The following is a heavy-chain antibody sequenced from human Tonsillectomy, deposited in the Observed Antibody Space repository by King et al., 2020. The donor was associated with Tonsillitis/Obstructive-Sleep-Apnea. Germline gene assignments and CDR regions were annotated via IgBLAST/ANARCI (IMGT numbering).Heavy chain of an antibody. CDR2: MHPKNGNT. D-gene: IGHD2-15*01. CDR3: ARVAGGGYYFDY. CDR1: GYTFTSYD. J-gene: IGHJ4*02. V-gene: IGHV1-8*01. Sequence: QVQLVQSGAEVKKPGASVKVSCKASGYTFTSYDINWVRQATGQGLEWMGWMHPKNGNTGYAQKFQGRVTMTRNTSKSTAYMELSSLRAEDTAVYYCARVAGGGYYFDYWGQGALITVSS.